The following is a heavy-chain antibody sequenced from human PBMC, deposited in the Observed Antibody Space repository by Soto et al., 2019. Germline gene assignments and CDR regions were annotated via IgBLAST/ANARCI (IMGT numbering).Heavy chain of an antibody. J-gene: IGHJ3*01. CDR2: IFHGGNT. Sequence: PSETLSLTSADSGFFISSGNYWGWIRKPPGKGLEWIGSIFHGGNTYYNPSLKSRVTISVDMSKNQFSLKLNSVTAADTAVYYCARARWYDAFDVWGQGTVVTVSS. CDR1: GFFISSGNY. D-gene: IGHD2-15*01. V-gene: IGHV4-38-2*01. CDR3: ARARWYDAFDV.